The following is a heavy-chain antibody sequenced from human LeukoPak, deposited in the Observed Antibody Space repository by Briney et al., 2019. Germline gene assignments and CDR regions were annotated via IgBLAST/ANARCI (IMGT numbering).Heavy chain of an antibody. CDR1: GGSISGSSYV. J-gene: IGHJ4*02. D-gene: IGHD6-6*01. V-gene: IGHV4-39*01. CDR2: IYYAGST. CDR3: ARVLYSSPSN. Sequence: SETLSLTCTVSGGSISGSSYVWGWSRQPPGKGLEWVGNIYYAGSTYYNPSLKSRVTISVDTSKNQFSLNSSAMTAADTAVYYCARVLYSSPSNWGQGTVVTVSS.